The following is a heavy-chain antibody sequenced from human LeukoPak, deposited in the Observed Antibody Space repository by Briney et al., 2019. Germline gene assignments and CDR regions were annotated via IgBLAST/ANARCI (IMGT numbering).Heavy chain of an antibody. CDR3: ARVDMVRGVIEGYYFDY. D-gene: IGHD3-10*01. V-gene: IGHV1-2*02. CDR1: GYTFTGYY. Sequence: ASVTVSCKASGYTFTGYYMHWVRQAPGQGLEWMGWINPNSGGTKYAQKFQCRFTMTRDTSISTAYMELSRLRSDDTAVYYCARVDMVRGVIEGYYFDYWGQGTLVTVSS. CDR2: INPNSGGT. J-gene: IGHJ4*02.